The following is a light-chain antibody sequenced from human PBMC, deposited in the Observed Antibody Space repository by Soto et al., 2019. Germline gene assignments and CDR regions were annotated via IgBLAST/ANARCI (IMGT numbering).Light chain of an antibody. CDR1: SSDVGSYDS. V-gene: IGLV2-14*01. J-gene: IGLJ1*01. Sequence: QSALTQPASVSGSPGQSITISCTGTSSDVGSYDSVSWYQQHPGQAPKLIIYTVSNRASGLPDRFSASKSGNTASLTISGLQAGDESDYYCSSYRSSSTYVFGTGTKVTVL. CDR2: TVS. CDR3: SSYRSSSTYV.